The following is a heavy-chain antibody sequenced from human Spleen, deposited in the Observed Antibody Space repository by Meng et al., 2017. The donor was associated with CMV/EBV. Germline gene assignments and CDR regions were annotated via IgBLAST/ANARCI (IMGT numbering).Heavy chain of an antibody. CDR3: ARDDGWKGWGDF. V-gene: IGHV3-48*03. CDR1: GFTFSSYE. J-gene: IGHJ4*02. CDR2: ISSSGRTR. Sequence: GESLKISCAASGFTFSSYEMNWVRQAPGKGLEWVSYISSSGRTRYYADSMKGRFTISRDNAKNSLYLQMNSLRVEDTAVYYCARDDGWKGWGDFWGQGTLVTVSS. D-gene: IGHD3-16*01.